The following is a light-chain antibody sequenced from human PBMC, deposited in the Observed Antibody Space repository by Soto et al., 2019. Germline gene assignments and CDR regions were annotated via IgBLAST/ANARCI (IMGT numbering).Light chain of an antibody. J-gene: IGLJ3*02. CDR3: ETWDSNTHKV. CDR2: LEGSGSY. CDR1: SGHSSYI. V-gene: IGLV4-60*02. Sequence: QLVLTQSSSASASLGSSVKLTCTLSSGHSSYIIAWHQQQPGKAPRYLMKLEGSGSYNKGSGVPDRFSGSSSGADRYLTISNHQFEDEADYYCETWDSNTHKVFGGGTKLTVL.